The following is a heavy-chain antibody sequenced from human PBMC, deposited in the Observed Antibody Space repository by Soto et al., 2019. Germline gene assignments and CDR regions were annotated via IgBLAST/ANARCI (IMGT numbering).Heavy chain of an antibody. Sequence: PSETLSLTCTVSGGSICSYYWSWIRQPPGKGLEWIGYIYYSGSTNYNPSLKSRVTISVDTSKNQFSLKLSSVTAADTAVYYCARTWSGYYIVDWFDPWGQGTLVTVSS. J-gene: IGHJ5*02. CDR2: IYYSGST. D-gene: IGHD3-3*01. CDR1: GGSICSYY. CDR3: ARTWSGYYIVDWFDP. V-gene: IGHV4-59*01.